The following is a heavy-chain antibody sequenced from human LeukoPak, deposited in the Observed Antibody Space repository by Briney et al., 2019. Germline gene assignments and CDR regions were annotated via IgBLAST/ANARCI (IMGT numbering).Heavy chain of an antibody. CDR1: GYTFTNYG. J-gene: IGHJ4*02. Sequence: GASVKVSCKASGYTFTNYGISWVRQAPGQGLEWMGRITAYNGNTNYAQRLQGRVTMTTDTSTSTAYMELRSLRSDDTAVYYCARDLGGSYYFYWGQGTLVTVSS. CDR2: ITAYNGNT. D-gene: IGHD1-26*01. V-gene: IGHV1-18*01. CDR3: ARDLGGSYYFY.